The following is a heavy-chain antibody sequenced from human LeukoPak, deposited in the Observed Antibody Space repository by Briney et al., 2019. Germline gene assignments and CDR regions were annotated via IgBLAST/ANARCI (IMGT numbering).Heavy chain of an antibody. CDR2: IWYGGSNK. D-gene: IGHD1-14*01. CDR1: GYTFTGYY. Sequence: SCKASGYTFTGYYTHWVRQAPGKGLEWVAVIWYGGSNKYYADSVKGRFTISRDNSKNTLYLQMNSLRAEDTAVYYCARVVYSDYWGQGTLVTVSS. V-gene: IGHV3-33*01. CDR3: ARVVYSDY. J-gene: IGHJ4*02.